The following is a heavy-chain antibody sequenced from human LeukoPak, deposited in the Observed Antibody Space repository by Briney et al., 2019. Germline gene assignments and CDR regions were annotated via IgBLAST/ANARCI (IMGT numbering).Heavy chain of an antibody. V-gene: IGHV3-23*01. D-gene: IGHD3-10*01. CDR1: GFTFSIYA. J-gene: IGHJ4*02. Sequence: GGSLRLSCAASGFTFSIYAMSWVRQAPGKGLEWVSAIGGGGGPTVYADSVKGRFIISRDNSKNTLYLQMNSLRVDDTAVYYCAKDPWRDSGSWGQGTLVTVSS. CDR2: IGGGGGPT. CDR3: AKDPWRDSGS.